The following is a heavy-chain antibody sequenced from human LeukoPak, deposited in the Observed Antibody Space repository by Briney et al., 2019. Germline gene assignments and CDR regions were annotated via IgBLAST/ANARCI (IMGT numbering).Heavy chain of an antibody. D-gene: IGHD2-2*01. CDR3: AKVIRPHCSTTSCLFDY. Sequence: GGSLRLSCAASGFTFSSYAMSWVRQAPGKGLEWVSVISGSGGNTYYADSVKGRFTISRDNSKNTLYLQMNSLRAEDTAVYYCAKVIRPHCSTTSCLFDYWGQGTPVTVSS. J-gene: IGHJ4*02. V-gene: IGHV3-23*01. CDR2: ISGSGGNT. CDR1: GFTFSSYA.